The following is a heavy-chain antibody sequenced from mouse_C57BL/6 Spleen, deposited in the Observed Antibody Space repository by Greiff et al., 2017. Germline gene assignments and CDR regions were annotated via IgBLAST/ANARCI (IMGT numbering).Heavy chain of an antibody. CDR3: ARSGKDYYAMDY. CDR2: INPSSGYT. J-gene: IGHJ4*01. V-gene: IGHV1-4*01. Sequence: QVQLQQSGAELARPGASVKMSCKASGYTFTSYTMHWVKQRPGQGLEWIGYINPSSGYTKYNQKFKDKATLTADKSSSTAYMQLSSLTSEDSAVYYCARSGKDYYAMDYWGQGTSVTVSS. D-gene: IGHD3-1*01. CDR1: GYTFTSYT.